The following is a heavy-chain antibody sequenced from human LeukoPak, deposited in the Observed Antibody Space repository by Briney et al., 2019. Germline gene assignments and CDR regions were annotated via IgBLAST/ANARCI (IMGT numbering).Heavy chain of an antibody. CDR1: GFTFSSYW. Sequence: GGSLRLSCAASGFTFSSYWMSWVRRAPGKGLEWVANIKQDGSEKYYVDSVKGRFTISRDNAKNSLYLQMNSLRAEDTAVYYCARDIRGVATVNNWFDPWGQGTLVTVSS. CDR2: IKQDGSEK. J-gene: IGHJ5*02. D-gene: IGHD5-12*01. CDR3: ARDIRGVATVNNWFDP. V-gene: IGHV3-7*01.